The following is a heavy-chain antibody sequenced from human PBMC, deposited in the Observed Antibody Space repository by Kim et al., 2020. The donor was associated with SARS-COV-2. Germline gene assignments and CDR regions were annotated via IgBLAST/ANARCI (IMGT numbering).Heavy chain of an antibody. CDR1: GFTFDDYS. CDR2: ISSSSGNI. Sequence: GGSLRLSCAASGFTFDDYSMHWVRQAPGKGLEWVAGISSSSGNIDYVDSVKGRFTISRDNAKNSLYLQMNSLRAEDTALYYCAKEYPLCTTTLCPWHAFDVGGQGTMVTVSS. CDR3: AKEYPLCTTTLCPWHAFDV. J-gene: IGHJ3*01. V-gene: IGHV3-9*01. D-gene: IGHD1-26*01.